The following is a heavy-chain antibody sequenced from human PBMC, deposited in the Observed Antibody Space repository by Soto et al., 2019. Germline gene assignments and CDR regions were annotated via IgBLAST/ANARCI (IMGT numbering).Heavy chain of an antibody. Sequence: QVQLVESGGGVVQPGRSLRLSCAASGFTFSSYAMHWVRQAPGKGPEWVAVISYDGSNKYYADSVKGRFTISRDNSKNTLYLQMNSLRAEDTAVYYCARDYDSSGYYDILTGSVYDYWGQGTLVTVSS. J-gene: IGHJ4*02. CDR3: ARDYDSSGYYDILTGSVYDY. V-gene: IGHV3-30-3*01. CDR1: GFTFSSYA. D-gene: IGHD3-22*01. CDR2: ISYDGSNK.